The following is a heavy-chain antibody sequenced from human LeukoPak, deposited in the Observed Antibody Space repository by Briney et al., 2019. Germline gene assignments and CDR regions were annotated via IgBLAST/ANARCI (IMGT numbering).Heavy chain of an antibody. J-gene: IGHJ4*02. V-gene: IGHV1-8*01. CDR3: ARFPRRSPFDY. Sequence: ASVKVPCKASGYTFTSHDINWVRQATGQGLEWLGWMNPNTGNAGYAQKFVGRVTMTRDTSRSTAYLELGSLRSEDTAVYYCARFPRRSPFDYWGQGTLVTVSS. CDR1: GYTFTSHD. CDR2: MNPNTGNA.